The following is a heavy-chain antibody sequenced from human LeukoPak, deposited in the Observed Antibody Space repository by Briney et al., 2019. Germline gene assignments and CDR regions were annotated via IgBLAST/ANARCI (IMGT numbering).Heavy chain of an antibody. Sequence: SETLSLTCSVYGGSFSEYFWSWLRQSPGKGLEWIGEIDDGGNTNYNPSLMSRVIVSMEKSKKQFSLVMRSVAAADTAVYYCARFSRITWGDWGDAFDIWGQGTTVIVSS. CDR3: ARFSRITWGDWGDAFDI. J-gene: IGHJ3*02. CDR2: IDDGGNT. D-gene: IGHD2-21*02. CDR1: GGSFSEYF. V-gene: IGHV4-34*01.